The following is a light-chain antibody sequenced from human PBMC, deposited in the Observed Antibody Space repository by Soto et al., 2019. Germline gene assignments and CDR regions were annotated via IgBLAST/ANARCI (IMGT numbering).Light chain of an antibody. J-gene: IGKJ5*01. V-gene: IGKV1-9*01. CDR1: QGISSH. CDR2: AAS. Sequence: DIQMTQSPSSLSASVGDIVTITFRASQGISSHLAWYQQKPGKAPKLLIYAASTLQTGVPSRFSGGGSGTDFTLTLSSLQPEDFATYYCQQVNSFPSTFGQGTRLEIK. CDR3: QQVNSFPST.